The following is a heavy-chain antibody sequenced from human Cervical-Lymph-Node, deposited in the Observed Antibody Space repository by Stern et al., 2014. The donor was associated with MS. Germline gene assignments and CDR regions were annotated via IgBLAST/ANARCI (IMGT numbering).Heavy chain of an antibody. J-gene: IGHJ4*02. CDR1: GLTFSNYA. CDR2: ISARGGST. Sequence: VQLVESGGGLVQPGGSLRLSCAVSGLTFSNYAMTWVRQAPGKGLEWDSAISARGGSTFYADSVKGRFAISRDTSKSTLHLQMNSLRADDTAVYYCAKDSFEGYYFDFWGQGTLVAVSS. CDR3: AKDSFEGYYFDF. V-gene: IGHV3-23*04.